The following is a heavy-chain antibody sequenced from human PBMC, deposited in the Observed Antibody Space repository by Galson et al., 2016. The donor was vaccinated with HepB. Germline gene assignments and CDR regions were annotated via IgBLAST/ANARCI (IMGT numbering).Heavy chain of an antibody. D-gene: IGHD4-17*01. Sequence: SLRLSCAASGFTVSSKYMSWVRQAPGKGLEWVSVIHTGGSTYYADSVKGRFTISRDNSKNTLYLQMNSLRAEDTAVYYCAKTVRMTTVTGFDYWGQGTLVTVSS. CDR3: AKTVRMTTVTGFDY. V-gene: IGHV3-53*05. J-gene: IGHJ4*02. CDR1: GFTVSSKY. CDR2: IHTGGST.